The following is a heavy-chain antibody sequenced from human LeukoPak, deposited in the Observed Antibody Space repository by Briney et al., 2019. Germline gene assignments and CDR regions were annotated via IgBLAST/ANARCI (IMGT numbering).Heavy chain of an antibody. J-gene: IGHJ4*02. V-gene: IGHV4-30-2*01. CDR3: ARDRVRGVSY. CDR2: IYHSGST. D-gene: IGHD3-10*01. CDR1: GGSISSGGYY. Sequence: PSQTLSLTCTVSGGSISSGGYYWSWIRQPPGKGLEWIGYIYHSGSTYYNPSLKSRVTISVDRSKNQFSLKLSSVTAADTAVYYCARDRVRGVSYWGQGTLVTVSS.